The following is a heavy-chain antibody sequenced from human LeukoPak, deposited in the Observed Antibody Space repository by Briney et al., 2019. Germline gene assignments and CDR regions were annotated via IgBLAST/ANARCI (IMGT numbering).Heavy chain of an antibody. CDR2: IYYSGSP. CDR1: GGSINSYY. V-gene: IGHV4-59*01. CDR3: ARVSSIAARPGPFDY. D-gene: IGHD6-6*01. J-gene: IGHJ4*02. Sequence: NSSETLSLTYTVSGGSINSYYWNWIRQPPGKGLELIGYIYYSGSPTYNPSLKSRVTISVDTSKNQFSLKLSSVTAADTAVYYCARVSSIAARPGPFDYWGQGTLVTVSS.